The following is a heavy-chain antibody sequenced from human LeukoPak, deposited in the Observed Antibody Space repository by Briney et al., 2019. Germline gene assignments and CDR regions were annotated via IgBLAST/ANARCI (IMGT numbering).Heavy chain of an antibody. Sequence: GGSLRLSCAASGFTFDDYAMDWVRQAPGKGLEWVSVISGDAGNTYYADSVKGRFTISRDNSKNSLYLQMNSLRTEDTALYYCAKSRGYSGYVKDYWGQGTLVTVSS. J-gene: IGHJ4*02. CDR2: ISGDAGNT. V-gene: IGHV3-43*02. CDR3: AKSRGYSGYVKDY. D-gene: IGHD5-12*01. CDR1: GFTFDDYA.